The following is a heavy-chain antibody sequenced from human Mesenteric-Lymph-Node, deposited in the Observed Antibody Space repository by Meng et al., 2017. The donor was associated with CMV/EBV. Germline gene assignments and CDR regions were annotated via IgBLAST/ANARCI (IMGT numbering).Heavy chain of an antibody. Sequence: SETLSLTCTVSGGSVSSGDYFWSWIRQPPGKGLEWIAYIYYSGSTYYNPSLKSRLTLSVDMSKNQFSLKLSSVTAADTAVYYCARTYDGGWFDPWGQGTLVTVSS. V-gene: IGHV4-30-4*02. CDR3: ARTYDGGWFDP. CDR2: IYYSGST. J-gene: IGHJ5*02. CDR1: GGSVSSGDYF. D-gene: IGHD4-23*01.